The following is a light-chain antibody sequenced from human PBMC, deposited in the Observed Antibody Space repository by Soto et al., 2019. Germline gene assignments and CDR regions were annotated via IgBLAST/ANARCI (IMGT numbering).Light chain of an antibody. CDR2: LGS. J-gene: IGKJ5*01. Sequence: DIVMTQSPLSLPVTPGEPASISCRSSQSLLHSNGYTYLDWYLQKPGQSPQLLIYLGSNRASGVPAWLSCSGACTDFTLKISRVEADDVRVYYCMQALQTPPITFGQGTRLEIK. CDR1: QSLLHSNGYTY. V-gene: IGKV2-28*01. CDR3: MQALQTPPIT.